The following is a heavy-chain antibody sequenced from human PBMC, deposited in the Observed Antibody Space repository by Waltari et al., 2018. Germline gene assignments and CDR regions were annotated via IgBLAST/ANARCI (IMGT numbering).Heavy chain of an antibody. J-gene: IGHJ3*02. CDR3: ASGNSHAFDI. Sequence: EVQLVESGGGLVQPGGSLRLSCAAPGFTFSSYCMHWVSQAPGKGLVWVSRINNDGSSASYADSVKGRFTISRDNAKSTLYLQMNSLRAEDTAVYYCASGNSHAFDIWGQGTMVTVSS. CDR1: GFTFSSYC. V-gene: IGHV3-74*01. D-gene: IGHD1-7*01. CDR2: INNDGSSA.